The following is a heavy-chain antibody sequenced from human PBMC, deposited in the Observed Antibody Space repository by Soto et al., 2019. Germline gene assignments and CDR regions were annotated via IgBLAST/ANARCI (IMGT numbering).Heavy chain of an antibody. Sequence: EVQLLESGGGLVQPGGSLRLSCAASGFTFSSYAMRWVRQAPVKGLEWVSAISGSGDSTYYADSVKGRFTISGDKSTNTLYLQMSRLRAEDTAVYYCVTRGSGSSYDYGGQGTLVTVSS. CDR1: GFTFSSYA. J-gene: IGHJ4*02. CDR2: ISGSGDST. D-gene: IGHD1-26*01. CDR3: VTRGSGSSYDY. V-gene: IGHV3-23*01.